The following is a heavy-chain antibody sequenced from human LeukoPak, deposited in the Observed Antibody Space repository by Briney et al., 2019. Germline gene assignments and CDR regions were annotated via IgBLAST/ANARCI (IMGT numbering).Heavy chain of an antibody. Sequence: GESLKISCKGSGYSFTSYWIGWVRQIPGKGLEWMGIIYPGDSDTRYSPSFQGQVTISADESISTAYLQWSSLKASDTAMYYCARTYYYDSSGYLGRDYYYYMDVWGKGTTVTVSS. D-gene: IGHD3-22*01. CDR1: GYSFTSYW. CDR3: ARTYYYDSSGYLGRDYYYYMDV. CDR2: IYPGDSDT. J-gene: IGHJ6*03. V-gene: IGHV5-51*01.